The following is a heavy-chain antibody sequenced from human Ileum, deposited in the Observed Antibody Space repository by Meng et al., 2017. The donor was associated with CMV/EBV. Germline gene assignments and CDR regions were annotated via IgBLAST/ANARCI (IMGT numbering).Heavy chain of an antibody. D-gene: IGHD6-19*01. CDR2: IHPSGST. Sequence: GQLRQWGAGLLKPSGTLSLTCGVYGGSFSNYYWSWIRQSPGKGLEWIGEIHPSGSTYYNPSLNSRVTISVDTSKNQFSLKLSSVTAADTAVYYCARVDMGGTRPAYWGQGTLVTVSS. J-gene: IGHJ4*02. CDR3: ARVDMGGTRPAY. CDR1: GGSFSNYY. V-gene: IGHV4-34*01.